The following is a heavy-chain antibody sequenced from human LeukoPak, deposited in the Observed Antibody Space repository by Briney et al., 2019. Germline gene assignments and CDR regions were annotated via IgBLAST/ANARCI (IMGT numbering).Heavy chain of an antibody. D-gene: IGHD1-1*01. CDR1: GFTFSSYS. CDR2: ISSSSSYI. Sequence: GGSLRLSCAASGFTFSSYSMNWVRQAPGKGLEWVSSISSSSSYIYYADSVKGRFTISRDNSKNTLYLQMNSLRAEDTAVYYCARAIQPPYGVTSGYYYYGMDVWGQGTTVTVSS. V-gene: IGHV3-21*01. J-gene: IGHJ6*02. CDR3: ARAIQPPYGVTSGYYYYGMDV.